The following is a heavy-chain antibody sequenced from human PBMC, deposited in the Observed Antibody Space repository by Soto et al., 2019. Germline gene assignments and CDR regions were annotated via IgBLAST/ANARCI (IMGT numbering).Heavy chain of an antibody. V-gene: IGHV1-46*01. D-gene: IGHD2-2*01. CDR1: GYTFTSYY. CDR3: ARDMELYCSSTSCYDRPDV. Sequence: ASVKVSCKASGYTFTSYYMHWVRQAPGQGLEWMGIINPSGGSTSYAQKFQGRVTMTRDTSTSTVYMELSSLRSEDTAVYYCARDMELYCSSTSCYDRPDVWGQGTTVTVSS. J-gene: IGHJ6*02. CDR2: INPSGGST.